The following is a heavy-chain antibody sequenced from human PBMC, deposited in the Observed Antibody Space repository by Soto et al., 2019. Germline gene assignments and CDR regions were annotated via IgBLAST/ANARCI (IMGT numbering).Heavy chain of an antibody. CDR2: ISGSGGST. V-gene: IGHV3-23*01. J-gene: IGHJ5*02. D-gene: IGHD2-2*01. Sequence: EVQLLESGGGLVQPGGSLRLSCAASGFTFSSYAMSWVRQAPGKGLEWVSAISGSGGSTYYADSVKGRFTISRDNSKNTLYLQMNSLRAEDTAVYYCAKASGYQLLSADWFDPWGQGTLVTVSS. CDR1: GFTFSSYA. CDR3: AKASGYQLLSADWFDP.